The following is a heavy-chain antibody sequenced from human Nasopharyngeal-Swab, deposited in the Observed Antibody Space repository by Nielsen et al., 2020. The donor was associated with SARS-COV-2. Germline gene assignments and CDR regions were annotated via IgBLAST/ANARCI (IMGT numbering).Heavy chain of an antibody. V-gene: IGHV3-49*03. J-gene: IGHJ6*03. CDR3: TRDFPFSVDTATRGYMDV. Sequence: GGSLRLSCTASGFTFGDYAMSWFRQAPGKGLEWVGFIRSKAYGGTTEYAASVKGRFTISRDDSKSIAYLQMNSLKTEDTAVYYCTRDFPFSVDTATRGYMDVWGKGTTVTVSS. D-gene: IGHD5-18*01. CDR1: GFTFGDYA. CDR2: IRSKAYGGTT.